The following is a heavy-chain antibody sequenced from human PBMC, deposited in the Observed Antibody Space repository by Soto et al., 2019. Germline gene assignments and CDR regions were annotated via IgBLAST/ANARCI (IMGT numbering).Heavy chain of an antibody. CDR2: IKQDGSEK. Sequence: EVQLVESGGGLVQPGGSLRLSCAASGFTFSSYWMSWVRQAPGKGLEWVANIKQDGSEKYYVDSVKGRFTISRDNAKNSLYLQMNSLRAEDTAVCYCARDPNIVGATHGGYYYYYGMDVWGQGTTVTVSS. CDR1: GFTFSSYW. J-gene: IGHJ6*02. D-gene: IGHD1-26*01. CDR3: ARDPNIVGATHGGYYYYYGMDV. V-gene: IGHV3-7*01.